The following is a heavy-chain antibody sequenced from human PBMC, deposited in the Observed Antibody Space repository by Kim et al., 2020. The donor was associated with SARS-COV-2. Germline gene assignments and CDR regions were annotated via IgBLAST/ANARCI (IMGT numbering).Heavy chain of an antibody. J-gene: IGHJ4*02. CDR3: ASRYTSSWSFDY. Sequence: NYAQKFQGRVTMTRDTSISTAYMELSSLRSDDTAVYYCASRYTSSWSFDYWGQGTLVTVSS. V-gene: IGHV1-2*02. D-gene: IGHD6-13*01.